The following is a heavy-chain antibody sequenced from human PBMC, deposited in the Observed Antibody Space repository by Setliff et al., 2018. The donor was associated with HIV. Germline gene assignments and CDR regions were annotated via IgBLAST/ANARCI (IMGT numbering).Heavy chain of an antibody. CDR2: INAGNGNT. D-gene: IGHD2-15*01. CDR3: AKPFGSDGSRQLDS. V-gene: IGHV1-3*01. CDR1: GYTFTSYA. J-gene: IGHJ4*02. Sequence: ASVKVSCKASGYTFTSYAMHWVRQAPGQRLEWMGWINAGNGNTKYSQKFQGRVTITRDTSASTAYMELSSLRSDDTAIYYCAKPFGSDGSRQLDSWGQGTLVTVSS.